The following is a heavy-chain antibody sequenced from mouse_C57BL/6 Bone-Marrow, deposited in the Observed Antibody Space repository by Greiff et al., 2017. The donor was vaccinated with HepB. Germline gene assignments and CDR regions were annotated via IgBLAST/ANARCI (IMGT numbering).Heavy chain of an antibody. Sequence: DVQLQESGGDLVKPGGTLKLSCAASGFTFSSYGMSWVRQTPDKRLEWVATISSGGSYTYYPDSVKGRFTISRDNAMYTLYLQMSSLKTDDTAMYYCARHSCVKMWFAFWGQGALVTVSA. J-gene: IGHJ3*01. V-gene: IGHV5-6*01. D-gene: IGHD1-1*01. CDR1: GFTFSSYG. CDR2: ISSGGSYT. CDR3: ARHSCVKMWFAF.